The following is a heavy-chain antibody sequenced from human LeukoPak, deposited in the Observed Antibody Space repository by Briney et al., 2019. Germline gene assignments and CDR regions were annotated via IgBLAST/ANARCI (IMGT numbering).Heavy chain of an antibody. Sequence: PGGSLRLSCAASGFTFSSYAMNWVRQAPGKGLEWVSSISSSSSYIYYAGSVKGRFTISRDNAKNSLYLQMNSLRAEDTAVYYCARSPCSSTSCWGDYYYGMDVWGQGTTVTVSS. CDR3: ARSPCSSTSCWGDYYYGMDV. CDR1: GFTFSSYA. J-gene: IGHJ6*02. D-gene: IGHD2-2*01. CDR2: ISSSSSYI. V-gene: IGHV3-21*01.